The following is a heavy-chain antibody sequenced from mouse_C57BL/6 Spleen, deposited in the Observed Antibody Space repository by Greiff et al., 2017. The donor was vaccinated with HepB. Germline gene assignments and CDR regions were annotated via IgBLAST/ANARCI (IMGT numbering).Heavy chain of an antibody. D-gene: IGHD1-1*01. CDR2: IYPGSGNT. CDR3: ARSLMTTVVAPGWAMDY. V-gene: IGHV1-76*01. Sequence: VQLQQSGAELVRPGASVKLSCKASGYTFTDYYINWVKQRPGQGLEWIARIYPGSGNTYYNEKFKGKATLTAEKSSSTAYMQLSSLTSEDSAVYFGARSLMTTVVAPGWAMDYWGQGTSVTVSS. CDR1: GYTFTDYY. J-gene: IGHJ4*01.